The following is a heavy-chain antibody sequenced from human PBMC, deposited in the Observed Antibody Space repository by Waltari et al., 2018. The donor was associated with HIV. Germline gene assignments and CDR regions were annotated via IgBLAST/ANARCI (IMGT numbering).Heavy chain of an antibody. D-gene: IGHD2-21*01. CDR1: GSTFTSYG. J-gene: IGHJ6*02. V-gene: IGHV1-18*01. CDR3: ASYSLPLGLDF. Sequence: VQLVQSGAEVKKPGASVKVSCKSSGSTFTSYGFAWVRQAPGQGLEWIGWSIASNENTNYAPKFRCSVTMTTDSSISTVYMELRMVISASTVVYFFASYSLPLGLDFLGQVSTVIFS. CDR2: SIASNENT.